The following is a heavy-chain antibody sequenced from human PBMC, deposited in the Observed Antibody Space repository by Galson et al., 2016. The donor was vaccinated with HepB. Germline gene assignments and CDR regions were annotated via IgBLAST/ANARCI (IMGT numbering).Heavy chain of an antibody. J-gene: IGHJ4*02. V-gene: IGHV3-33*06. CDR3: AKGRPDYYGSGSYAPLDY. D-gene: IGHD3-10*01. CDR1: RFTFSNYG. Sequence: LRLSCAASRFTFSNYGMHWVRQAPGRGLEWVAVIWYDGSQKYYADSVKGRFTISRDSSKNTLSLQMNSLRAEDTAVYYCAKGRPDYYGSGSYAPLDYWGQGTLVTVSS. CDR2: IWYDGSQK.